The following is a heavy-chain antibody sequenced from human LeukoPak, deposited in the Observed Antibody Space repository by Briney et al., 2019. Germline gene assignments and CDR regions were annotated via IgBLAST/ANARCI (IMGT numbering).Heavy chain of an antibody. CDR2: NNAGNGNT. J-gene: IGHJ4*02. CDR3: AGGVYSYGPKPVDY. V-gene: IGHV1-3*01. Sequence: ASVTVSCKASGYTFTSYAMHWVRQAPGQRLEWMGWNNAGNGNTKYSQKFQGRVTITRDTSASTAYMELSSLRSEDTAVYYCAGGVYSYGPKPVDYWGQGTLVTVSS. CDR1: GYTFTSYA. D-gene: IGHD5-18*01.